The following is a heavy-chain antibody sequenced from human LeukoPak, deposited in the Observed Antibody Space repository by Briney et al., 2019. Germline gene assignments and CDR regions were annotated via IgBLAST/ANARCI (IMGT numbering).Heavy chain of an antibody. V-gene: IGHV4-59*01. J-gene: IGHJ3*02. CDR2: IYYSGST. Sequence: SETLSLTCTVSGGSISSYYWSWIRQPPGKGLEWIGYIYYSGSTNYNPSLKSRVTISVDTSKNQFSLKLSSVTAADTAVYYCARVQPSGDYAALDIWGQGTMVTVSS. CDR3: ARVQPSGDYAALDI. CDR1: GGSISSYY. D-gene: IGHD4-17*01.